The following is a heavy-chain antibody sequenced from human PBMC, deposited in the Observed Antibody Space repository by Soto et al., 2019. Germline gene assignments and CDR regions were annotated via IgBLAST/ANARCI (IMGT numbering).Heavy chain of an antibody. CDR1: GGSFSGYY. V-gene: IGHV4-34*02. Sequence: QVQLEQWGAGLLKPSETLSLTCAVYGGSFSGYYWSWIRQPPGKGLEWIGEINHSGSTNYNPSLRSRVTISVDTSKNQFSRNLYSVTAAETAVYYWARGRWLRQSFDYWGQGTLVTVSS. J-gene: IGHJ4*02. CDR2: INHSGST. CDR3: ARGRWLRQSFDY. D-gene: IGHD5-12*01.